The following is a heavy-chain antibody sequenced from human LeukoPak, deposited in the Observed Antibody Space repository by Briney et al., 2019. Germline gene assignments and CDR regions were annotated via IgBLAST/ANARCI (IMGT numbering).Heavy chain of an antibody. CDR1: GYTFTSYD. CDR3: ARGLRPYYYDSSGYYYRY. V-gene: IGHV1-8*01. D-gene: IGHD3-22*01. CDR2: MNPNSGNT. Sequence: ASVKVSCKASGYTFTSYDINWVRQATGQGREWMGWMNPNSGNTGYAQKFQGRVTMTRNTSISTAYMELSSLRYEDTAVYYCARGLRPYYYDSSGYYYRYWGQGTLVTVSS. J-gene: IGHJ4*02.